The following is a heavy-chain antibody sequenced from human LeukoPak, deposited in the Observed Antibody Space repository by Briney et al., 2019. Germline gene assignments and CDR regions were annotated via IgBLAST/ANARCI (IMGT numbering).Heavy chain of an antibody. CDR2: IYYSGST. V-gene: IGHV4-31*03. CDR3: ARYIVATIDAFDI. CDR1: GGSISSGGYY. J-gene: IGHJ3*02. D-gene: IGHD5-12*01. Sequence: SETLSLTCTVSGGSISSGGYYWSWIRQHPGKGLEWIGYIYYSGSTYYNPSLKSRVTISVDTSKNQLFLKLSSVTAADTAVYYCARYIVATIDAFDIWGQGTMVTVSS.